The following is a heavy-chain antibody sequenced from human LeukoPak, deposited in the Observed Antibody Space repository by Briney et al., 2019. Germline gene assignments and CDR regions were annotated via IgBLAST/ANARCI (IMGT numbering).Heavy chain of an antibody. V-gene: IGHV3-15*01. D-gene: IGHD3-9*01. Sequence: GGSLRLSCAASGFTVSSNYMSWVRQAPGKGLEWVGRIKSKTDGGTTDYAAPVKGRFTISRDDSKNTLYLQMNSLKTEDTAVYYCTANFEAGYYNYWGQGTLVTVSS. CDR3: TANFEAGYYNY. J-gene: IGHJ4*02. CDR1: GFTVSSNY. CDR2: IKSKTDGGTT.